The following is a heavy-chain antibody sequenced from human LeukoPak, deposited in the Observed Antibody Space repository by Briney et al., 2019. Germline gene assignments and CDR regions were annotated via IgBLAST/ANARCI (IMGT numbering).Heavy chain of an antibody. CDR3: VRETAVGGRYFDY. Sequence: SETLSLTCTVSGGSISSSSYYWGWIRQPPGKGLEWIGSIYYSGSTYYNPSLKSRVTISVDTSKNQFSLKLSSVTAEDTAVYYCVRETAVGGRYFDYWGQGTLVTVSS. CDR1: GGSISSSSYY. V-gene: IGHV4-39*07. CDR2: IYYSGST. D-gene: IGHD2-2*01. J-gene: IGHJ4*02.